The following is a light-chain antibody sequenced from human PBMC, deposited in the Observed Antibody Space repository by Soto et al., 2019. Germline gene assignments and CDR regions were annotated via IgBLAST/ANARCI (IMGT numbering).Light chain of an antibody. V-gene: IGLV1-40*01. CDR1: SSNIGAGYD. J-gene: IGLJ2*01. CDR3: QSYDSSLSHVV. Sequence: QSVLTQPPSVSGAPGQRVTISCTGSSSNIGAGYDVHWYQQLPGTAPKLLIYGNSNRPSGVPDRFSGSKSGTSASLAITGLQAEDEADYYCQSYDSSLSHVVFGGGTPLTVL. CDR2: GNS.